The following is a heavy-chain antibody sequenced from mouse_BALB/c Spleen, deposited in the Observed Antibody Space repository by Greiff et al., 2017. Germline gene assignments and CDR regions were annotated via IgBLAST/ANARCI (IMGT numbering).Heavy chain of an antibody. CDR1: GYTFTSYW. CDR2: INPSTGYT. CDR3: AREYYGSSTGFAY. V-gene: IGHV1-7*01. D-gene: IGHD1-1*01. J-gene: IGHJ3*01. Sequence: QVQLQQSGAELAKPGASVKMSCKASGYTFTSYWMHWVKQRPGQGLEWIGYINPSTGYTEYNQKFKDKATLTADKSSSTAYMHLSSLTSEDSAVYYCAREYYGSSTGFAYWGQGTLVTVSA.